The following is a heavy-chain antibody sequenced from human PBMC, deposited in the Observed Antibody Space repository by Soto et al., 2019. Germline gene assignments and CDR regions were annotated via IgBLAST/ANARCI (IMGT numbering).Heavy chain of an antibody. Sequence: QVQLVESGGGVVQPGRSLRLSCAASGFTFSSYGMHWVRQAPGKGLEGVAVISYDGSNKYYADSVKGRFTISRDNSKNTLYLQMNSLRAEDTAVYYCAKDIVVVPAAYYYYYGMDVWGQGTTVTVSS. V-gene: IGHV3-30*18. CDR3: AKDIVVVPAAYYYYYGMDV. J-gene: IGHJ6*02. CDR1: GFTFSSYG. CDR2: ISYDGSNK. D-gene: IGHD2-2*01.